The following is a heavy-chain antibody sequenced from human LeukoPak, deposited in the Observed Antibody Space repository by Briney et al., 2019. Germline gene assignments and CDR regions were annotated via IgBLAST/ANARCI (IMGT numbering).Heavy chain of an antibody. J-gene: IGHJ3*02. Sequence: TLSLTCAVYGGSFSGYYWSWIRQPPGKGLEWIGEISHSGSTNYNPSLKSRVTISVDTSKNQFSLKLSSVTAADTAVYYCARVPPYYYDSSGYTLIQPHAFDIWGQGTMVTVSS. CDR3: ARVPPYYYDSSGYTLIQPHAFDI. CDR1: GGSFSGYY. CDR2: ISHSGST. V-gene: IGHV4-34*01. D-gene: IGHD3-22*01.